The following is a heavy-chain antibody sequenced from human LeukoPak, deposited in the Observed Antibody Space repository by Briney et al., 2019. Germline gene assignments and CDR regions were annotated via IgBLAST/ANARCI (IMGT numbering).Heavy chain of an antibody. D-gene: IGHD2-2*02. CDR1: GFTFSTSA. J-gene: IGHJ4*02. Sequence: GGSVRLSCAASGFTFSTSAMSWVRQAPGEGLEWVSSISGSGGSTYYADSVTGRFTISRDNSKNTLYLQMNSLRAEDTAVYYCAKDGHCSSTSCYTYDYWGQGTLVTVSS. V-gene: IGHV3-23*01. CDR2: ISGSGGST. CDR3: AKDGHCSSTSCYTYDY.